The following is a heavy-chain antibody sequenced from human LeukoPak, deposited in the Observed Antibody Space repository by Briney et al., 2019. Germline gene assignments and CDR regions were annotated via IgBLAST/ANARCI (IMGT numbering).Heavy chain of an antibody. Sequence: GGSLRLSCAASGFSFSSYEMNWVRQAPGKGLEWVSYISSSGSTIYYADSVKGRFSISRDNAKNSLYLQMDRLRAEDTAVYYCARDLYGYDSSGSSPLFDYWGQGTLVTVSS. CDR2: ISSSGSTI. V-gene: IGHV3-48*03. CDR1: GFSFSSYE. D-gene: IGHD3-22*01. CDR3: ARDLYGYDSSGSSPLFDY. J-gene: IGHJ4*02.